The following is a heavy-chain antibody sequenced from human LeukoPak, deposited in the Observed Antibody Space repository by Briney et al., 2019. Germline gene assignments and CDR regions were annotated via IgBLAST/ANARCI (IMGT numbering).Heavy chain of an antibody. CDR1: GGSISSSSYY. D-gene: IGHD3-3*01. Sequence: PSETLSLTCTVSGGSISSSSYYWGWIRQPPGKGLEWIGSIYYSGSTYYNPSLKSRVTISVDTSKNQFSLKLSSVTAADTAVYYCARVTMRRPYNWFDPWGQGTLVTVSS. J-gene: IGHJ5*02. CDR2: IYYSGST. V-gene: IGHV4-39*07. CDR3: ARVTMRRPYNWFDP.